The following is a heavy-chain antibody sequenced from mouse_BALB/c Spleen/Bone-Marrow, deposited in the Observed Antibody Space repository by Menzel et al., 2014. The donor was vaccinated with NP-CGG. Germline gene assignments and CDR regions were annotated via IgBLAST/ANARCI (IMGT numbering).Heavy chain of an antibody. CDR3: ARQDRVYYFDY. V-gene: IGHV5-9-3*01. Sequence: EVMLVESGGGLVKPGGSLKLSCSASRFTFTSYAMSWVRQTPEKRLEWVATISSAGIHTYYVDTVKGRFTISRDNAKNTLFLHMSSLRSEDTAMYYCARQDRVYYFDYWGQGTTLTVSS. CDR2: ISSAGIHT. CDR1: RFTFTSYA. J-gene: IGHJ2*01.